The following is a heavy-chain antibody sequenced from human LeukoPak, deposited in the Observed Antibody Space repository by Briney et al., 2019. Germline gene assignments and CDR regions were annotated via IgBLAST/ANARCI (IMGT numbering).Heavy chain of an antibody. D-gene: IGHD3-3*01. CDR1: GGSISSYY. CDR2: IYYSGST. J-gene: IGHJ5*02. CDR3: ARDPSEYYDFWSGYSVWFDP. Sequence: PSETLSLTCTVSGGSISSYYWSWIRQPPGKGLEWIGNIYYSGSTNYNPSLKSRVTISVDTSKNQFSLKLSSVTAADTAVYYCARDPSEYYDFWSGYSVWFDPWGQGTLVTVSS. V-gene: IGHV4-59*12.